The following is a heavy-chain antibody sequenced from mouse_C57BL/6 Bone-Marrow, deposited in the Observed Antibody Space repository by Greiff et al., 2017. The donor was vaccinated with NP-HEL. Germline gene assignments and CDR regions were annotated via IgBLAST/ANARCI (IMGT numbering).Heavy chain of an antibody. CDR1: GYTFTSYW. Sequence: QVQLQQPGAELVMPGASVKLSCKASGYTFTSYWMHWVKQRPGQGLEWIGEIDPSDSYTNYNQKFKGKSTLTVDKSSSTAYMQLSSLTSEDSAVDYCARSNGGGFAYWGQGTLVTVSA. J-gene: IGHJ3*01. CDR3: ARSNGGGFAY. CDR2: IDPSDSYT. V-gene: IGHV1-69*01.